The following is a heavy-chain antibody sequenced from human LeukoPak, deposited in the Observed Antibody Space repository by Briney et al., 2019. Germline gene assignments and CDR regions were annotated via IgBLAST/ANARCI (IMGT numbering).Heavy chain of an antibody. Sequence: GGSLRLSCAASGFTFSSYSMNWVRQAPGKGLEWVSSISSSSSYIYYADSVKGRFTISRDNARNSLYLQMNSLRAEDTAVYYCARGPGYSSGWYDFDYWGQGTLVTVSS. CDR2: ISSSSSYI. CDR1: GFTFSSYS. J-gene: IGHJ4*02. V-gene: IGHV3-21*01. CDR3: ARGPGYSSGWYDFDY. D-gene: IGHD6-19*01.